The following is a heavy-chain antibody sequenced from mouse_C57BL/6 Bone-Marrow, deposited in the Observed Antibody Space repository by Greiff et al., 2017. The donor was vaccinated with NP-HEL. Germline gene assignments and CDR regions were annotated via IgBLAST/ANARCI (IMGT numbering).Heavy chain of an antibody. CDR1: GFTFSDYG. CDR2: ISSGSSTI. Sequence: EVQLVESGGGLVKPGGSLKLSCAASGFTFSDYGMHWVRQAPEKGLEWVAYISSGSSTIYYVDTVKGRFTISRDNAKNTLFLQMTSLRSEDTAMYYCARPGSYYGSSYDWYFDVWGTGTTVTVSS. D-gene: IGHD1-1*01. CDR3: ARPGSYYGSSYDWYFDV. J-gene: IGHJ1*03. V-gene: IGHV5-17*01.